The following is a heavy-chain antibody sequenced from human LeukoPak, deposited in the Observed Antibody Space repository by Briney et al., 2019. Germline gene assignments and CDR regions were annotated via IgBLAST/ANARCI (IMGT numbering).Heavy chain of an antibody. D-gene: IGHD4-17*01. V-gene: IGHV3-30*18. CDR2: ISYDGSNK. J-gene: IGHJ3*02. Sequence: GGSLRLSCAASGFTFNNYGMHWVRQAPGKGLEWVAVISYDGSNKYYADSVKGRFTISRDNSKNTLYLQMNSLRAEDTAVYYCAKAYAGAAFDIWGQGTMVTVSS. CDR1: GFTFNNYG. CDR3: AKAYAGAAFDI.